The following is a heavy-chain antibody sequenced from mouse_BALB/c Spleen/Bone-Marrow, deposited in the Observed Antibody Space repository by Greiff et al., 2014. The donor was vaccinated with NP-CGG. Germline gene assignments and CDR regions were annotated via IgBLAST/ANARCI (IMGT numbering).Heavy chain of an antibody. CDR1: GYIFTSYW. CDR3: ARTVNPAMDY. V-gene: IGHV1S132*01. Sequence: VKLQESGAELVRPGASVKLSCKTSGYIFTSYWTHWVKQRSGQGLEWIARTYPGTGSTYYNEKFKGKATLTADKSSSTAYMQLSSLKSEDSAVYFCARTVNPAMDYWGQGTSVTVSS. CDR2: TYPGTGST. J-gene: IGHJ4*01.